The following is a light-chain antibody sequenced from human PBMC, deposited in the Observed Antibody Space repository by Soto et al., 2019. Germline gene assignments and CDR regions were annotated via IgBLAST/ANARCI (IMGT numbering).Light chain of an antibody. V-gene: IGLV1-47*02. Sequence: QLVLTQPPSTSGTPGLRVTISCSGGSSNIGSNQVYWYQQLPGTAPKLLIYSNDQRPSGVPDRLSGSKSGTSASLAISGLRSADEADYYCAAWDDALDAWVFGGGTKLTVL. CDR3: AAWDDALDAWV. CDR2: SND. J-gene: IGLJ3*02. CDR1: SSNIGSNQ.